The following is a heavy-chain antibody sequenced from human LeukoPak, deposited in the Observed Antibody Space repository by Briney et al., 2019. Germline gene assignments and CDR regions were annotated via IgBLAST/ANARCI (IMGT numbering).Heavy chain of an antibody. CDR2: ISYDGRNQ. J-gene: IGHJ3*01. CDR3: AKIRVVAATLDAFDL. Sequence: GSLRLSCAASGFTFSSFWMHWVRQAPGKGLEWVAVISYDGRNQYYADSVKGRFTISRDNSKNTLYLQMNSLRAEDTAVYYCAKIRVVAATLDAFDLWGQGTVVTISS. V-gene: IGHV3-30*18. D-gene: IGHD2-15*01. CDR1: GFTFSSFW.